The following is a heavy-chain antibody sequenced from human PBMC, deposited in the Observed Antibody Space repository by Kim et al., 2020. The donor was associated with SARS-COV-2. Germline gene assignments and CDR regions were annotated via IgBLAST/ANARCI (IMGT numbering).Heavy chain of an antibody. CDR1: GFTFSRYA. D-gene: IGHD3-10*01. CDR2: ISGGGGST. J-gene: IGHJ3*02. CDR3: LLHGSAFDI. Sequence: GGSLRLSCAASGFTFSRYAMSWVRQAPGKGLEWVSGISGGGGSTYYADSVKGRFTISTDNSKNTLYLQMSSLRAEDTAVYYCLLHGSAFDIWGQGTMVTVSS. V-gene: IGHV3-23*01.